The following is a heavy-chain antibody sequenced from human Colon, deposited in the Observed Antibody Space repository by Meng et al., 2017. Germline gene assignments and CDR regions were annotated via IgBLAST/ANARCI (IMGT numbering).Heavy chain of an antibody. CDR3: AREDSRDGDNTGLDQ. Sequence: VELGGFGGGLVQHGGALGLSCVVAGFIFSHYDMHWVRQVPGRRLEWVSCIGTAGDTYYAGSVKGRFTISRENAKNSLYLQMNSLRVEDTAVYFCAREDSRDGDNTGLDQWGQGTLVTVSS. CDR1: GFIFSHYD. D-gene: IGHD5-24*01. CDR2: IGTAGDT. J-gene: IGHJ4*02. V-gene: IGHV3-13*01.